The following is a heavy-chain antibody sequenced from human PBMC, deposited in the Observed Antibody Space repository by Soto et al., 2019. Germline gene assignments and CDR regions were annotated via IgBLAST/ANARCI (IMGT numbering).Heavy chain of an antibody. D-gene: IGHD3-3*01. CDR1: GFTFDDYA. Sequence: GGSLRLSCAASGFTFDDYAMHWVRQAPGKGLEWVSGISWNSGSIGYADSVKGRFTISRDNAKNSLYLQMNSLRAEDTALYYCAKGNYDFWAPPGGFDYWGQGTLVTVSS. J-gene: IGHJ4*02. CDR3: AKGNYDFWAPPGGFDY. CDR2: ISWNSGSI. V-gene: IGHV3-9*01.